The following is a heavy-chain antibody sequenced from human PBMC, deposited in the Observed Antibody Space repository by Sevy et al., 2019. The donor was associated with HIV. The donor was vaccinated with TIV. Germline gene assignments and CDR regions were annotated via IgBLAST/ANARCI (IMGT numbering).Heavy chain of an antibody. J-gene: IGHJ6*02. CDR1: GGSISSYY. V-gene: IGHV4-59*01. CDR3: AGTYYYDSSGYPTNYYYGMDV. D-gene: IGHD3-22*01. Sequence: SETLSLTCTVSGGSISSYYWSWIRQPPGNGLEWIGYIYYSGSTNYNPSLKSRVTISVDTSKNQFSLKLSSVTAADTAVYYCAGTYYYDSSGYPTNYYYGMDVWGQGTAVTVSS. CDR2: IYYSGST.